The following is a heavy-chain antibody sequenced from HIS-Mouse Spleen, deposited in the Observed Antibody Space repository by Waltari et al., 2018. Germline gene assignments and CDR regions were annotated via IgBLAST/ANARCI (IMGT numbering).Heavy chain of an antibody. Sequence: QLQLQESGPGLVKPSETLSLTCTVSGGPIRSSSSYWGWIRQPPGKGLEWIGSIYYSGSTYYNPSLKSRVTISVDTSKNQFSLKLSSVTAADTAVYYCAREIPYSSSWYDWYFDLWGRGTLVTVSS. CDR3: AREIPYSSSWYDWYFDL. V-gene: IGHV4-39*07. CDR1: GGPIRSSSSY. J-gene: IGHJ2*01. D-gene: IGHD6-13*01. CDR2: IYYSGST.